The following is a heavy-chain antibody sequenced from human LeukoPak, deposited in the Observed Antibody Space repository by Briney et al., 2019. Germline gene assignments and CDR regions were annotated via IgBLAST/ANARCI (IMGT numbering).Heavy chain of an antibody. Sequence: SQTLSLTCTVSGGSISSGSYYWSWIRQPAGKGLEWIGRIYTSGSTNYNPSLKSRVTISVDTSKNQFSLKLSSVTAADTAVYYCARTLDECYDILTGYYGGPFDYWGQGTLVTVSS. CDR1: GGSISSGSYY. J-gene: IGHJ4*02. D-gene: IGHD3-9*01. V-gene: IGHV4-61*02. CDR2: IYTSGST. CDR3: ARTLDECYDILTGYYGGPFDY.